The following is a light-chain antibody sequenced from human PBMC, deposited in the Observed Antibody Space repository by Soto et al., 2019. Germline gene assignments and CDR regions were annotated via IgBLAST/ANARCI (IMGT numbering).Light chain of an antibody. Sequence: EIVLTQSPGTLSLSPGERATLSCRASQSININYLAWSQQKPGQGTRLLMYGASSRATGIPARLSGSGSGTDFTLSISILDHEDFAVYYCQQYDNSPRTFGQGTTVEIK. J-gene: IGKJ1*01. CDR1: QSININY. V-gene: IGKV3-20*01. CDR2: GAS. CDR3: QQYDNSPRT.